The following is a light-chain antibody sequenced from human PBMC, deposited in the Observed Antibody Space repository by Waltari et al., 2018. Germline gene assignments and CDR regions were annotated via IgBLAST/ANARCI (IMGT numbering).Light chain of an antibody. CDR1: QSISSN. CDR3: QQYQNWPQT. Sequence: EIVMTQSPATLFVSPWERATLSCRASQSISSNLAWYQPKPGQAPRLLMYVASTRATAIPARFSGSGSGTEFALTISSLQSEDSAVYYCQQYQNWPQTFGQGTKLQIE. V-gene: IGKV3-15*01. J-gene: IGKJ2*01. CDR2: VAS.